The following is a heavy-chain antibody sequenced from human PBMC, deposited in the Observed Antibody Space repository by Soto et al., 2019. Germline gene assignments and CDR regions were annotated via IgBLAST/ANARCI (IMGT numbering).Heavy chain of an antibody. CDR2: ITSDSDII. D-gene: IGHD6-19*01. CDR1: GFTFSNYN. Sequence: EVQLVESGGGLVQPGGSLRLSCAASGFTFSNYNMNWVRQAPGKGLEGVSFITSDSDIIYYAASVRGRFTISRDNGKNSLYMQMNSLRDEDTGVYYCARGWGSGWFSIYWGQGTLVTVSS. V-gene: IGHV3-48*02. J-gene: IGHJ4*02. CDR3: ARGWGSGWFSIY.